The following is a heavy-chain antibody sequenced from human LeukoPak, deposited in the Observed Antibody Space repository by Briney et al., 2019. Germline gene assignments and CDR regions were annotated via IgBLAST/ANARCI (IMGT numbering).Heavy chain of an antibody. CDR1: GGSFSGYY. J-gene: IGHJ4*02. CDR3: ARSYGLDY. CDR2: INHGGST. V-gene: IGHV4-34*01. D-gene: IGHD3-16*01. Sequence: SETLSLTCAVYGGSFSGYYWSWIRQPPGKGLEWIGEINHGGSTNYNPSLKSRLTISVDTSKSQFSLKLSSMTAADTAVYYCARSYGLDYWGQGTLVTVSS.